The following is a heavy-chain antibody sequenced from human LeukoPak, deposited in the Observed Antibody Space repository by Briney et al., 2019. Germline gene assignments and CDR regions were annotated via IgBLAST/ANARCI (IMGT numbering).Heavy chain of an antibody. D-gene: IGHD5-18*01. CDR3: ARGISGYGYYYGMT. J-gene: IGHJ6*02. CDR2: IIPIFGTA. Sequence: SVKVSCKASGGTFSSYAISWVRQAPGQGLEWMGGIIPIFGTANYAQKFQGRVTITADESTSTAYMELSSLRSEDTAVYYCARGISGYGYYYGMTFGAKGPRSPSP. V-gene: IGHV1-69*13. CDR1: GGTFSSYA.